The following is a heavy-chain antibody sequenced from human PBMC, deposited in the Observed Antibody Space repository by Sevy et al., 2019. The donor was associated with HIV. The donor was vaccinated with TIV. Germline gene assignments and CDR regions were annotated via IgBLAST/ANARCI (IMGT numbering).Heavy chain of an antibody. D-gene: IGHD5-18*01. CDR1: GFTVSSNY. CDR3: ARVYSYGKNDAFDI. J-gene: IGHJ3*02. V-gene: IGHV3-53*01. Sequence: GGSLRLSCAASGFTVSSNYMSWVRQAPGKGLEWVSVIYSGGSTYYADSVKGRFTISRDNSRNTLYLQMNSLKAEDTVVYYCARVYSYGKNDAFDIWGQGTMVTVSS. CDR2: IYSGGST.